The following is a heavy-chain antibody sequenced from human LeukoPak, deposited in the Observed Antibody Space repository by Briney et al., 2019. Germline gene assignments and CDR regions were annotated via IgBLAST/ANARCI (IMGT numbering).Heavy chain of an antibody. D-gene: IGHD6-19*01. V-gene: IGHV4-34*01. CDR3: ARDRYSSGWYRRAFDI. CDR1: GGSISSYY. Sequence: TPSETLPLTCTVSGGSISSYYWSWIRQPPGKGLEWIGEINHSGSTNYNPSLKSRVTISVDTPKNQFSLKLSSVTAADTAVYYCARDRYSSGWYRRAFDIWGQGTMVTVSS. J-gene: IGHJ3*02. CDR2: INHSGST.